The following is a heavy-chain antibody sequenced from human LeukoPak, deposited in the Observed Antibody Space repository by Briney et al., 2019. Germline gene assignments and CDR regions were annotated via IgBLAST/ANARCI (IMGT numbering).Heavy chain of an antibody. V-gene: IGHV3-30*18. CDR1: GFTFSSYG. CDR2: ISYDGSNK. D-gene: IGHD4-17*01. J-gene: IGHJ4*02. Sequence: PGRPLRLSCAASGFTFSSYGMHWVRQAPGKGLEWVAVISYDGSNKYYADSVKGRFTISRDNSKNTLYLQMNSLRAEDTAVYYCAKDSAVTTSFDYWGQGTLVTVSS. CDR3: AKDSAVTTSFDY.